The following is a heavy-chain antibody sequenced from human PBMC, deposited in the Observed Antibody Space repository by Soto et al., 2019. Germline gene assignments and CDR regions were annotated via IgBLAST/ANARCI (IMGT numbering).Heavy chain of an antibody. J-gene: IGHJ4*02. V-gene: IGHV1-69*08. Sequence: QVQLVQSGAEVKKPGSSVKVSCKASGGTFSSYTISWVRQAPGQGLEWMGGIIPILGIANYAQKFQGRVTITTDKPRSTYNMGRSSLSSELTVVYHRERDAEMSTFAPQQAGTSEYWGRGTLVTVSS. CDR3: ERDAEMSTFAPQQAGTSEY. CDR1: GGTFSSYT. CDR2: IIPILGIA. D-gene: IGHD6-13*01.